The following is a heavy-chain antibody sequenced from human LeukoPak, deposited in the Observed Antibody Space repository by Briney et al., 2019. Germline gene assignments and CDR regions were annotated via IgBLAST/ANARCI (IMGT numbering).Heavy chain of an antibody. Sequence: SETLSLTCTISGGSISNYYWSWIRQPPGKGLEWIGYIYYSGSTNYNPSLKSRVTMSVDTSKNQFSLKLSSVTAADTAVYYCARDLRGSGSYYYYYYGMDVWGQGTTATVSS. J-gene: IGHJ6*02. D-gene: IGHD3-10*01. CDR3: ARDLRGSGSYYYYYYGMDV. CDR1: GGSISNYY. CDR2: IYYSGST. V-gene: IGHV4-59*01.